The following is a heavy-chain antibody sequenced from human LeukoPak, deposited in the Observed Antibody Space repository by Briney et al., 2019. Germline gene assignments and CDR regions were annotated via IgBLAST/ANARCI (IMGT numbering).Heavy chain of an antibody. V-gene: IGHV3-23*01. Sequence: GGSLRLSCVASGFTYNSHAMSWVRQAPGKGLEWVSGISANGANTYYTDSVRGRFTISRDNSKNTVYLQMSSLSAEDTAIYYCAKDQRFSYYYLDYWGQGILVTVSS. D-gene: IGHD5-18*01. J-gene: IGHJ4*02. CDR3: AKDQRFSYYYLDY. CDR2: ISANGANT. CDR1: GFTYNSHA.